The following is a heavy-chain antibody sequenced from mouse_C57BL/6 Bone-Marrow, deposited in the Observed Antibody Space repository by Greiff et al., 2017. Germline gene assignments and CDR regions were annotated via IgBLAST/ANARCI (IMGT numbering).Heavy chain of an antibody. V-gene: IGHV14-2*01. CDR1: GFNIKDYY. D-gene: IGHD2-2*01. CDR3: AVWLRRAYYAMDY. Sequence: EVKLQESGAELVKPGASVKLSCTASGFNIKDYYMHWVKQRTEQGLEWIGRIDPEDGETKYAPKFQGKATITADTSSNTAYLQLSSLTSEDTAVYYCAVWLRRAYYAMDYWGQGTSVTVSS. CDR2: IDPEDGET. J-gene: IGHJ4*01.